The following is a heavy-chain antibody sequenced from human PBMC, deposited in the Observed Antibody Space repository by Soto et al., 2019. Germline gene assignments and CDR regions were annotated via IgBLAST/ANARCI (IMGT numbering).Heavy chain of an antibody. CDR3: TRGGNWGHC. J-gene: IGHJ4*02. CDR1: GFTLSIYG. D-gene: IGHD7-27*01. V-gene: IGHV3-33*01. CDR2: IRYDVGTA. Sequence: QVQLEGSGGGVVQPGTSLRLSCPAFGFTLSIYGIHWVRQAPGKGLEWVAFIRYDVGTANYADCVEGRFTISRETYKNAVSLKIHALRAEATSGYYSTRGGNWGHCWGQGALVTVSS.